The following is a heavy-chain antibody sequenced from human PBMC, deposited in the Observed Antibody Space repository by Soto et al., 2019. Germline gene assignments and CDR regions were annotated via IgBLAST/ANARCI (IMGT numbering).Heavy chain of an antibody. CDR2: IIPIFGTA. CDR3: ATAWGTYYAFWSGSAMDV. D-gene: IGHD3-3*01. J-gene: IGHJ6*02. Sequence: SVKVSCKASGGTFSSYAISWVRQAPGQGLEWMGGIIPIFGTANYAQKFQGRVTITADKSTSTAYMELSSLRSEDTAVYYCATAWGTYYAFWSGSAMDVWGQGTTVTVSS. CDR1: GGTFSSYA. V-gene: IGHV1-69*06.